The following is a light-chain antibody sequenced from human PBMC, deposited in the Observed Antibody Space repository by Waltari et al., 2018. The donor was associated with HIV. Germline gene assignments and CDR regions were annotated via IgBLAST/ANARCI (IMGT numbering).Light chain of an antibody. CDR3: VGWDSSLSAYV. J-gene: IGLJ1*01. V-gene: IGLV1-47*01. CDR1: SPNTDNDH. CDR2: KNF. Sequence: QSFVTQPPPASGTPGQTVTISDSGGSPNTDNDHVYCSQQLPGMTPHLLIYKNFLRPAGVPDRFAASKSGTPASLTISGLRSADEADYYCVGWDSSLSAYVFGAGTKVAVL.